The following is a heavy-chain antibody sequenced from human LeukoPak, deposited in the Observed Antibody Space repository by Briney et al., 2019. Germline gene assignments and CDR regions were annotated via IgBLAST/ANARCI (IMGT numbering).Heavy chain of an antibody. J-gene: IGHJ4*02. V-gene: IGHV4-59*02. CDR3: ALLQSHRPLDY. CDR1: GGSVSS. CDR2: IYNREGT. D-gene: IGHD1-26*01. Sequence: SETLSLTCTVSGGSVSSKIRQPPGKGLEWIGYIYNREGTNYNPSLKSRVTISVDTSNNMFSLRLSSVTAADTAVYFCALLQSHRPLDYWSPGTLVTVSS.